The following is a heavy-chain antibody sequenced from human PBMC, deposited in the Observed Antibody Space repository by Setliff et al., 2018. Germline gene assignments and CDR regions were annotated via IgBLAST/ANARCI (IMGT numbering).Heavy chain of an antibody. D-gene: IGHD3-22*01. Sequence: GESLKISCTTSGFTFFSYTMSWVRQAPGKGLEWVSSISGSGGSTWYADSVKGRFTISRDNSKNTLYFQMNSLRAEDTAVYYCAKGHGVGDYSDTSGYYYDGLYYYYMDVWGKGTTVTVSS. CDR2: ISGSGGST. V-gene: IGHV3-23*01. CDR1: GFTFFSYT. J-gene: IGHJ6*03. CDR3: AKGHGVGDYSDTSGYYYDGLYYYYMDV.